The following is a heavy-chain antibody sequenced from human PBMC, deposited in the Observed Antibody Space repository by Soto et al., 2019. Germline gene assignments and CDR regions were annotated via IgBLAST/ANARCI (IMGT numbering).Heavy chain of an antibody. J-gene: IGHJ5*02. CDR1: GLVFKTYW. D-gene: IGHD6-25*01. CDR2: IDQDGSAT. Sequence: VQLVESGGALVQPGGSLRLSCAASGLVFKTYWVEWVRQAPGKGLEWVASIDQDGSATYYADSVKGRFTISRDNAADSAHLHMNSLRVGDTAIYYCATPESYSGGTWGQGTLVTVTS. CDR3: ATPESYSGGT. V-gene: IGHV3-7*03.